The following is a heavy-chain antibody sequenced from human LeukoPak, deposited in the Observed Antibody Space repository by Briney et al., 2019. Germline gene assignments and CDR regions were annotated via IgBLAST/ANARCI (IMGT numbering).Heavy chain of an antibody. V-gene: IGHV3-30*01. CDR2: ISYDGSNK. J-gene: IGHJ4*02. CDR3: ARDSAGNDY. CDR1: GFTFSSYA. D-gene: IGHD6-13*01. Sequence: PGRSLRLSCAASGFTFSSYAMHWVRQAPGKGLEWVAVISYDGSNKYYADSVKGRFTISRDNSKNTLYLQMNSLRVEDTAMYYCARDSAGNDYWGQGTLVTVSS.